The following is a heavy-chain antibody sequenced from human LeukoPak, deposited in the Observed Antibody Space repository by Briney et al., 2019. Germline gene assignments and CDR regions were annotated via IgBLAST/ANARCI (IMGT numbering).Heavy chain of an antibody. Sequence: GGSLRLSCAASGFTFSSYAMGWVRQAPGKGLEWVSAISGSGGSTYYADSVKGRFTISRDNSKNTLYLQMNSLRAEDTAVYYCAKVYPDDFWSGYYPYWGQGTLVTVSS. CDR3: AKVYPDDFWSGYYPY. CDR1: GFTFSSYA. D-gene: IGHD3-3*01. CDR2: ISGSGGST. J-gene: IGHJ4*02. V-gene: IGHV3-23*01.